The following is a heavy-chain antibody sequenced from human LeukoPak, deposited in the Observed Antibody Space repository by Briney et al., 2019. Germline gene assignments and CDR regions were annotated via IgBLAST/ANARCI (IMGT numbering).Heavy chain of an antibody. CDR2: ISSSGSTI. CDR1: GFTFGNHG. J-gene: IGHJ6*03. V-gene: IGHV3-48*04. D-gene: IGHD6-13*01. Sequence: GGSLRLSCAASGFTFGNHGMDWVRQAPGKGLEWVSYISSSGSTIYYADSVKGRFTISRDNAKNSLYLQMNSLRAEDTAVYYCARDPGSGYSSSWYFGEPAYYYYYMDVWGKGTTVTVSS. CDR3: ARDPGSGYSSSWYFGEPAYYYYYMDV.